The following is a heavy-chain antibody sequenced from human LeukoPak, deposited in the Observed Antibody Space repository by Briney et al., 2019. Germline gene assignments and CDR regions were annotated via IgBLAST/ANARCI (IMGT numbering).Heavy chain of an antibody. D-gene: IGHD2-15*01. V-gene: IGHV3-48*04. Sequence: GGSLRLSCAASGFIFSNYGMHWVRQAPGKGLEWVSYISSSGSTIYYADSVKGRFTISRDNAKNSLYLQMNSLRAEDTAVYYCARDRGIVVVVAAEYYYYGMDVWGQGTTVTVSS. CDR3: ARDRGIVVVVAAEYYYYGMDV. J-gene: IGHJ6*02. CDR2: ISSSGSTI. CDR1: GFIFSNYG.